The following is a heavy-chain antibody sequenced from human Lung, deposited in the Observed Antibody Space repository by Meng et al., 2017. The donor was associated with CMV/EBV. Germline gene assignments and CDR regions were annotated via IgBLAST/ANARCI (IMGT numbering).Heavy chain of an antibody. D-gene: IGHD3-3*01. CDR2: IHYSGSP. Sequence: ESLKISCTVSGGPITNEYWNWIRQPPGKGLEWIGYIHYSGSPDYNPSLKSRVTISVDMSKKQFSLNLRSVTAADTAVYYCARMDRDFWSGYYPGGMDVWGQGTTVTVSS. J-gene: IGHJ6*02. CDR1: GGPITNEY. CDR3: ARMDRDFWSGYYPGGMDV. V-gene: IGHV4-59*01.